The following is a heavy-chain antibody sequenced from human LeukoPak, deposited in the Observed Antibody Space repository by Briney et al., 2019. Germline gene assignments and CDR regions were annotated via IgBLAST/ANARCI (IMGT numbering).Heavy chain of an antibody. V-gene: IGHV4-4*07. CDR1: GGSISSYY. Sequence: PSETLSLTCTVSGGSISSYYWSWIRQPAGKGLEWIWRIYTSGSTNYNPSLKGRVTMSVDTSKNQFSLKLSSVTAADTAVYYCGRDGVGALAFDIWGQGTMVSVSS. CDR2: IYTSGST. J-gene: IGHJ3*02. CDR3: GRDGVGALAFDI. D-gene: IGHD1-26*01.